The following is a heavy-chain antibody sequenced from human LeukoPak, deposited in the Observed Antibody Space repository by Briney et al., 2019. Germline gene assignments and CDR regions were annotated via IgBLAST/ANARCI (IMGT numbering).Heavy chain of an antibody. V-gene: IGHV5-51*01. CDR1: GYSFTCYW. J-gene: IGHJ3*02. CDR3: ASRPGGYSYAFDI. D-gene: IGHD5-18*01. Sequence: PGEPLKISCKGSGYSFTCYWIGWVRQMPGKGLGWMGVIYPGDSPTRYSTSFQGEFTISAAKSISASYLQWSSLKASDTAMYYCASRPGGYSYAFDIWGQGTMVTVS. CDR2: IYPGDSPT.